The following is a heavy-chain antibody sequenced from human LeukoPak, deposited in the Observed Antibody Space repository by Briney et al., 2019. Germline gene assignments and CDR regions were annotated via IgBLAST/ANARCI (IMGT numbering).Heavy chain of an antibody. J-gene: IGHJ4*02. D-gene: IGHD1-26*01. Sequence: GGSLRLSCAASGFTFSSYWMSWDRQAPGKGLEWVANIKQDGSEKYYVDSVKGRFTISRDNAKNSLYLQMNSLRADDTAVYYCARDGLLNGFDYWGQGTLVTVSS. CDR2: IKQDGSEK. V-gene: IGHV3-7*03. CDR1: GFTFSSYW. CDR3: ARDGLLNGFDY.